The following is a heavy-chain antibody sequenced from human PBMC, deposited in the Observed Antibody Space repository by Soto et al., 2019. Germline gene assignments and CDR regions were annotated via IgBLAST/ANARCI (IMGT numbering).Heavy chain of an antibody. V-gene: IGHV4-39*01. J-gene: IGHJ6*02. D-gene: IGHD3-9*01. CDR3: ARSPPIVLLNFDWLPGGMDV. CDR1: GSSISSSSYY. Sequence: PSETLSLTYTVSGSSISSSSYYWGWLRQPPGKGLEWIGSIYYSGSTYYNPSLKSRVTISVYPSKNQFSLTLSSVTAADTAVYYCARSPPIVLLNFDWLPGGMDVWGQGTTVTVSS. CDR2: IYYSGST.